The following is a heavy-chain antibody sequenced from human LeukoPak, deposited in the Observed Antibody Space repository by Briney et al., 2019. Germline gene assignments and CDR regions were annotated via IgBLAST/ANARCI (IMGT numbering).Heavy chain of an antibody. V-gene: IGHV3-23*01. Sequence: PGGSLRLSCAASGFNFRGYAMRWVRQAPGKGLEWVSAISGSGGRAHYADSVRGRFTISRDNSQNTLQLQMNSLRAEDTAVYYCAREVVMGETNYYYYGMGVWGQGNTVTVSS. D-gene: IGHD2-21*01. CDR3: AREVVMGETNYYYYGMGV. CDR1: GFNFRGYA. J-gene: IGHJ6*02. CDR2: ISGSGGRA.